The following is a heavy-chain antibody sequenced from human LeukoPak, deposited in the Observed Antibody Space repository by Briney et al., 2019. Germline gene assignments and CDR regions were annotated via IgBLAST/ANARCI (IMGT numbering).Heavy chain of an antibody. CDR2: ISAYNGNT. D-gene: IGHD2-15*01. V-gene: IGHV1-18*01. Sequence: ASVKVSCKASGYTFTSYGISWVRQAPGQGLEWMGWISAYNGNTNYAQKLRGRVTMTTDTSTSTAYMELRTLRSDDTAVYYCARDCSGGSCYSRHFDYWGQGTLVTVSS. CDR3: ARDCSGGSCYSRHFDY. CDR1: GYTFTSYG. J-gene: IGHJ4*02.